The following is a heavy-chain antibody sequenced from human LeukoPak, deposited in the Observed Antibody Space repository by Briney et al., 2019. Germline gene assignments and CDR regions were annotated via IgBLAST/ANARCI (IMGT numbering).Heavy chain of an antibody. CDR1: GGSISSYY. D-gene: IGHD2-2*01. J-gene: IGHJ3*02. CDR3: ATIVHPEYCSSTSCYVRQHAFDI. CDR2: IYYSGST. Sequence: KASETLSLTCTVSGGSISSYYWSWIRQPPGKGLEWIGYIYYSGSTNYNPSLKSRVTISVDTSKNQFSLKLSSVTAADTAVYYCATIVHPEYCSSTSCYVRQHAFDIWGQGTMVTVSS. V-gene: IGHV4-59*01.